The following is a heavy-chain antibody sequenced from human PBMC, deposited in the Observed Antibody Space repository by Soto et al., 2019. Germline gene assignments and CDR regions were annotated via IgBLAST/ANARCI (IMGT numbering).Heavy chain of an antibody. CDR1: GFTFDDYA. CDR3: AKDMVGGYSSSDFGFFDY. CDR2: ISWNSGSI. J-gene: IGHJ4*02. D-gene: IGHD6-6*01. V-gene: IGHV3-9*01. Sequence: GGSLRLSCAASGFTFDDYAMHWVRQAPGKGLEWVSGISWNSGSIGYADSVKGRFTISRDNAKNSLYLQMNSLRAEDTALYYCAKDMVGGYSSSDFGFFDYWGQGTLVTVSS.